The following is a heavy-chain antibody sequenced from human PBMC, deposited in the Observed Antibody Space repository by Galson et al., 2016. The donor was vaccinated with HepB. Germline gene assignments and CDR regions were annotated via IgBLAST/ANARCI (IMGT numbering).Heavy chain of an antibody. D-gene: IGHD3-9*01. CDR3: TKWDWISGGFLTGYSVDY. J-gene: IGHJ4*02. CDR1: GFAFSSYS. Sequence: SLRLSCAASGFAFSSYSMDWVRQAPGKGLEWVAGITKNGGLIFYGESVKGRFTISRDNAKNSVYLQMNSLRVEDTAVYYCTKWDWISGGFLTGYSVDYWGPGILVSVSS. V-gene: IGHV3-21*01. CDR2: ITKNGGLI.